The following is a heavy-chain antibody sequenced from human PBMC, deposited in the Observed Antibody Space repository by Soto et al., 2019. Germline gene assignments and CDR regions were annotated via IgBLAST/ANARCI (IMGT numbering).Heavy chain of an antibody. CDR2: IYSGGST. CDR3: ARGMELYYYGMDV. J-gene: IGHJ6*02. V-gene: IGHV3-53*01. D-gene: IGHD1-7*01. CDR1: GFTVSSNY. Sequence: PVGSLRLSCAASGFTVSSNYMSWVRQAPGKGLEWVSVIYSGGSTYYADSVKGRFTISRDNSKNTLYLQMNSLRAEDTAVYYCARGMELYYYGMDVWGQGTTVTVSS.